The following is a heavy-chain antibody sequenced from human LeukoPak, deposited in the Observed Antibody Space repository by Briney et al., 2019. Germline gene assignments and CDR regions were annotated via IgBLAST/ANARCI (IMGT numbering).Heavy chain of an antibody. CDR2: ISGSGGST. J-gene: IGHJ4*02. D-gene: IGHD6-19*01. CDR3: AKGTLYSSGWYYFDY. Sequence: PGGSLRLSCAASGFTFSSYAMSWVRQVPGKGLEWVSAISGSGGSTYYADSVKGRFTISRDNSKNTLYLQMNSLRAEDTAVYYCAKGTLYSSGWYYFDYWGQGTLVTVSS. CDR1: GFTFSSYA. V-gene: IGHV3-23*01.